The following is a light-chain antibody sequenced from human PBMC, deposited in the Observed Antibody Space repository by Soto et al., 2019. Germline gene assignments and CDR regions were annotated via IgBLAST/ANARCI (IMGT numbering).Light chain of an antibody. CDR2: EVS. Sequence: QSVLTQPASVSGSPGQSITVSCTGTNSYLGGYNYVSWYQHHPGKATKLMIYEVSNRPSGVSNRFSGSKSGNTASLAISGLQAEDEADYYCSSYTSSGTLVFGTGTKVTVL. J-gene: IGLJ1*01. CDR3: SSYTSSGTLV. CDR1: NSYLGGYNY. V-gene: IGLV2-14*01.